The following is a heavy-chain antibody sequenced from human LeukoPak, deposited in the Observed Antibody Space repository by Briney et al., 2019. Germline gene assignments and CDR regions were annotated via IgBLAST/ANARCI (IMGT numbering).Heavy chain of an antibody. CDR2: IGGSSGST. CDR1: GFTFSTYA. CDR3: AKGRCSTTSCYLLDY. Sequence: GGSLRLSCAASGFTFSTYAMSWVRQAPGKGLEWVSGIGGSSGSTNYADSVKGRFTVSRDSSKNTVYLQMNSLRAEDTAVYYCAKGRCSTTSCYLLDYWGQGTLVTVSS. J-gene: IGHJ4*02. V-gene: IGHV3-23*01. D-gene: IGHD2-2*01.